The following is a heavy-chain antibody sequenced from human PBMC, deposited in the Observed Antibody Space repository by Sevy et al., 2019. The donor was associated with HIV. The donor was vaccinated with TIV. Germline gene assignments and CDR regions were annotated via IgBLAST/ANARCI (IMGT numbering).Heavy chain of an antibody. CDR3: ARDGPTVTTVDYYGMDV. CDR1: GFTFSSYS. D-gene: IGHD4-17*01. CDR2: ISSSSSYI. J-gene: IGHJ6*02. Sequence: GGSLRLSCAASGFTFSSYSMNWVRQPPGKGLEWVSSISSSSSYIYYADSVKGRFTISRDNAENSLYLQMNSLRAEDTAVYYCARDGPTVTTVDYYGMDVWGQGTTVTVSS. V-gene: IGHV3-21*01.